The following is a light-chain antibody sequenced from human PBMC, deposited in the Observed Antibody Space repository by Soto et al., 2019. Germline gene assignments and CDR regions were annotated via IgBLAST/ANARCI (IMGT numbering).Light chain of an antibody. J-gene: IGLJ2*01. CDR1: SSNIGSNY. V-gene: IGLV1-47*01. CDR2: RNN. CDR3: AAWYDSLRGVV. Sequence: QSVLTQPPSASGTPGQRVTISCSGSSSNIGSNYVFWYQHLPGTAPKLLIYRNNQRPSGVPDRFSGSKSGTSASLAISGRRSEDETDYYCAAWYDSLRGVVFGGGTKLTVL.